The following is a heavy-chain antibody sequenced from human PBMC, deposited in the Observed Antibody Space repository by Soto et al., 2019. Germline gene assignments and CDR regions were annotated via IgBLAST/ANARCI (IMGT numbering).Heavy chain of an antibody. D-gene: IGHD5-18*01. CDR2: ISAYNGNT. V-gene: IGHV1-18*01. CDR3: ARDPPVDTAGAWADV. J-gene: IGHJ6*02. Sequence: QVQLVQSGAEVKKPGASVKVSCKASGYTFTSYGISWVRQAPGQGLEWMGWISAYNGNTNYAQKLQGRVTMTTDTATSTTYMELRSRRSDDTAVYYCARDPPVDTAGAWADVWGQGTTVTVSS. CDR1: GYTFTSYG.